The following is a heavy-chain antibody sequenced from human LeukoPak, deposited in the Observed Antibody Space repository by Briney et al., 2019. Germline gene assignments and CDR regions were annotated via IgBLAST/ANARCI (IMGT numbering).Heavy chain of an antibody. CDR1: GFTFSSYS. CDR3: AKRITMIVDAISDAFDI. D-gene: IGHD3-22*01. V-gene: IGHV3-21*04. CDR2: ISSSSSYI. J-gene: IGHJ3*02. Sequence: GGSLRLSCAASGFTFSSYSMNWVRQAPGKGLEWVSSISSSSSYIYYADSVKGRFTISRDNSKNTLYLQMNSLRAEDTAVYYCAKRITMIVDAISDAFDIWGQGTMVTVSS.